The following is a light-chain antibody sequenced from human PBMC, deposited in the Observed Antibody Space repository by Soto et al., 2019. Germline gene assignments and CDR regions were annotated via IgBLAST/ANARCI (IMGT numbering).Light chain of an antibody. CDR2: EVS. CDR1: SSDVGGYNY. J-gene: IGLJ2*01. CDR3: CSDTSSSTLEVV. Sequence: QSALTQPASVSGSPGQSITISCTGTSSDVGGYNYVSWYQQHPGKAPKLMIYEVSNRPSGVSNRFSGSKSGNTASLTISGLQAEDEADYYCCSDTSSSTLEVVVGGGTKLTVL. V-gene: IGLV2-14*01.